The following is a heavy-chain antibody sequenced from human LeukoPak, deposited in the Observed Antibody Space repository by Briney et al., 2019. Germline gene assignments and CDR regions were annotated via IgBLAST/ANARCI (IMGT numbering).Heavy chain of an antibody. CDR1: GFTFSSYG. D-gene: IGHD1-26*01. Sequence: GGSLRLSCAASGFTFSSYGMHWVRQAPGKGLEWVAFIRYDGSNKYYADSVKGRFTISRDNAKNTLYLQMNSLRAEDTAVYYCARDPPRRSGSYPDYYYYMDVWGKGTTVTVSS. CDR3: ARDPPRRSGSYPDYYYYMDV. CDR2: IRYDGSNK. J-gene: IGHJ6*03. V-gene: IGHV3-30*02.